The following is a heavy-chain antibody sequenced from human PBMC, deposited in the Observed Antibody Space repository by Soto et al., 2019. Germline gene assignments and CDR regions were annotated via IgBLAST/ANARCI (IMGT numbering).Heavy chain of an antibody. Sequence: QVQLQESGPGLVKPSETLSLTCTVSGGSISSYYWSWIRQPPGKGLEWIGYIYYSGSTNYNPSLKSRVTISVDTSKNQFSLKLSSVTAADTAVYYCARDVIDCSSTSCENWFDPWGQGTLVTVSS. CDR3: ARDVIDCSSTSCENWFDP. J-gene: IGHJ5*02. D-gene: IGHD2-2*01. V-gene: IGHV4-59*01. CDR2: IYYSGST. CDR1: GGSISSYY.